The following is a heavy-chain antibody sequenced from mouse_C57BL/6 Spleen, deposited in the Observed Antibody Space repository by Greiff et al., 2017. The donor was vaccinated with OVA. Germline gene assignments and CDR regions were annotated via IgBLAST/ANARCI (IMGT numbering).Heavy chain of an antibody. CDR3: AREGTTVVATNFDV. J-gene: IGHJ1*03. CDR2: IYPGDGDT. D-gene: IGHD1-1*01. CDR1: GYAFSSYW. V-gene: IGHV1-80*01. Sequence: VQLQQSGAELVKPGASVKISCKASGYAFSSYWMNWVKQRPGQGLEWIGQIYPGDGDTNYNGKFKGKATLTADKSSSTAYMQLSSLTSEDSAVYFCAREGTTVVATNFDVWGTGTTVTVSS.